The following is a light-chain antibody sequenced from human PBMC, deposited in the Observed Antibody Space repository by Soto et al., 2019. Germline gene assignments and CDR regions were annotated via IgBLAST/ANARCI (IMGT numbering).Light chain of an antibody. CDR3: QQYNSYSPPWT. Sequence: DIQMTQSPSTLSASVGDRVTITCRASQSISSWLAWYQQKPGKAPKLLIYKASSLESGVPSRFSGSGSGTEFTLTISSLQPDDFATYYGQQYNSYSPPWTFGQGTKLEIK. V-gene: IGKV1-5*03. CDR2: KAS. J-gene: IGKJ2*02. CDR1: QSISSW.